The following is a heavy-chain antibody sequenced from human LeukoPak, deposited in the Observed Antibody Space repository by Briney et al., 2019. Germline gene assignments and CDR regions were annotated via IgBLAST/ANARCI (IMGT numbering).Heavy chain of an antibody. Sequence: ASVKVSCKASGYTFTGYYIHWVRQAPGQGLEWMGWVNPNSGGTNYAQKFQGRVTMTRDTSISTAYMELSRLRSDDTAVYYCAREDDYGSNSYDYWSQGSLVTVSS. CDR1: GYTFTGYY. CDR3: AREDDYGSNSYDY. J-gene: IGHJ4*02. V-gene: IGHV1-2*02. D-gene: IGHD4-23*01. CDR2: VNPNSGGT.